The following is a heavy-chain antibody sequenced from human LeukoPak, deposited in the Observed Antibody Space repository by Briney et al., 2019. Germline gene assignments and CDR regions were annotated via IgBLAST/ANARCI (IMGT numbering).Heavy chain of an antibody. CDR1: GFTFDDYG. J-gene: IGHJ3*02. CDR3: ARDVVGYSYGSDAFDI. Sequence: GGSLRLSCAASGFTFDDYGMSWVRQAPGKGLEWVSGINWNGGSTGYADSVKGRFTISRDNAKNSLYLQMNSLRAEDTAVYYCARDVVGYSYGSDAFDIWGQGTMVTVSS. V-gene: IGHV3-20*04. CDR2: INWNGGST. D-gene: IGHD5-18*01.